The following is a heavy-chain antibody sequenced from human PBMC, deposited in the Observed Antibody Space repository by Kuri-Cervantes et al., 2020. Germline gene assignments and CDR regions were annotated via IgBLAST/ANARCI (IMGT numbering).Heavy chain of an antibody. CDR2: IYHSGST. CDR1: SYSISSSNW. V-gene: IGHV4-4*02. Sequence: SETLSLTCAVSSYSISSSNWWSWVRQPPGKGLEWIGEIYHSGSTNYNPSLKSRVTISVDKSKNQFSLKLSSVTAADTAVYYCAREVVVAADYYYYYYMDVWGKGTTVTVSS. CDR3: AREVVVAADYYYYYYMDV. J-gene: IGHJ6*03. D-gene: IGHD2-15*01.